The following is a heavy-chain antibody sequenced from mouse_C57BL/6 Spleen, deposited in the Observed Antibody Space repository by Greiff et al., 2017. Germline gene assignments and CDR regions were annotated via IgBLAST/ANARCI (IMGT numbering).Heavy chain of an antibody. CDR2: IYPGDGDT. Sequence: VQLQQSGPELVKPGASVKISCKASGYAFSSSWMNWVKQRPGKGLEWIGRIYPGDGDTNYNGKFKGKATLTADKSSSTAYMQLSSLTSEDSAVXFCAREGPWVSYWGQGTLVTVSA. V-gene: IGHV1-82*01. CDR1: GYAFSSSW. J-gene: IGHJ3*01. CDR3: AREGPWVSY.